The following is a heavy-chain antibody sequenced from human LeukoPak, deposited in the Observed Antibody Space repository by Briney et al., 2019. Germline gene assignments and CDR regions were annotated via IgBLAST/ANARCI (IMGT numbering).Heavy chain of an antibody. CDR1: GASISSYY. D-gene: IGHD3-16*01. CDR3: ARRMGGAALVYFDY. CDR2: IYYSGST. Sequence: PSETLSLTCTVSGASISSYYWSWIRQPPGKGLEWIGYIYYSGSTNYNPSLKSRVTISVDTSKNQSSLKLSSVTAADTAVYYCARRMGGAALVYFDYWGQGTLVTVSS. J-gene: IGHJ4*02. V-gene: IGHV4-59*01.